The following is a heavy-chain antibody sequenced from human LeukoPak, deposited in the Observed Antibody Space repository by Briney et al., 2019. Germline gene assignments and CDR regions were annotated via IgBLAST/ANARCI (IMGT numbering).Heavy chain of an antibody. CDR2: IYYSGST. J-gene: IGHJ4*02. CDR3: ARGGRITMVRGVITTTASDFDY. V-gene: IGHV4-39*07. Sequence: TSETLSLTCTVSGGSISSSSYYWGWIRQPPGKGLEWIGSIYYSGSTYYNPSLKSRVTISVDTSKNQFSLKLSSVTAADTAVYYCARGGRITMVRGVITTTASDFDYWGQGTLVTVSS. CDR1: GGSISSSSYY. D-gene: IGHD3-10*01.